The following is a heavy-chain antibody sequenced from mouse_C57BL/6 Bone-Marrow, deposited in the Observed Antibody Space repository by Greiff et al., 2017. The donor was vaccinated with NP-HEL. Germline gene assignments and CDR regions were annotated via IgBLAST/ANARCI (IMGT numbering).Heavy chain of an antibody. J-gene: IGHJ3*01. V-gene: IGHV1-82*01. CDR1: GYAFSSSW. CDR3: AKEDYYGSETWFAY. CDR2: IYPGDGDT. Sequence: VQLVESGPELVKPGASVKISCKASGYAFSSSWMNWVKQRPGKGLEWIGRIYPGDGDTNYNGKFKGKATLTADKSSSTAYMQLSSLTSEDSAVYFCAKEDYYGSETWFAYWGQGTLVTVSA. D-gene: IGHD1-1*01.